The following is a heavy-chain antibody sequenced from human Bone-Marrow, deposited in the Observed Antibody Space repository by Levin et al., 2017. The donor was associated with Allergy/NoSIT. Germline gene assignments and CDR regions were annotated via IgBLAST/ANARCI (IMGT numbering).Heavy chain of an antibody. CDR2: IYYSGST. V-gene: IGHV4-59*01. CDR1: GDSLGTYY. Sequence: ESLKISCTVSGDSLGTYYWNWFRQSPAKGLEWIGYIYYSGSTKYNPSLKNRLTISVDTSRNQFSLTLTSVTAADTAVYYCARDEGGDRWYFDLWGRGTLVTVSA. J-gene: IGHJ2*01. D-gene: IGHD3-16*01. CDR3: ARDEGGDRWYFDL.